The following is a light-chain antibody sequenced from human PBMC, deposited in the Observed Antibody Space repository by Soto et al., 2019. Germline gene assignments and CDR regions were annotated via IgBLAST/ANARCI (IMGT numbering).Light chain of an antibody. CDR3: QQYGRLIT. V-gene: IGKV3-20*01. J-gene: IGKJ4*01. Sequence: EIVLTQSPGTLSLSPGEGATLSCRASRTVSSTSLAWYQQKPGQAPRLLIYGTSNRATGIPDRFTGSGSETDFTLTITRLEPEDFAVYYCQQYGRLITFGGGTKVEIK. CDR2: GTS. CDR1: RTVSSTS.